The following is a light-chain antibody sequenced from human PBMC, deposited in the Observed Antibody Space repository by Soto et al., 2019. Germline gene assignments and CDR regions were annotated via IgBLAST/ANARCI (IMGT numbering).Light chain of an antibody. J-gene: IGLJ3*02. V-gene: IGLV2-14*03. CDR3: SSYTSKDTLV. Sequence: QSALTQPASVSGSPGQSITISCTGTSSDVGGYDHVSWYQQPPGKAPKLIIYDVSIRPSGVSNRFSGSKSGNTASLAVSGLQAEDEADYYCSSYTSKDTLVFGGGTKLTVL. CDR2: DVS. CDR1: SSDVGGYDH.